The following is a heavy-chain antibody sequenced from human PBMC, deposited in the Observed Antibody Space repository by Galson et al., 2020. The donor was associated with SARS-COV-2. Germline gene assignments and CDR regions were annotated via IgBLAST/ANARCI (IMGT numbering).Heavy chain of an antibody. CDR2: IYYNGRT. J-gene: IGHJ2*01. CDR3: ARTPIDNECGRYFDL. Sequence: SETLSLTCSVSGDSIGSSTYFWSWIRQHPEKGLEWIGYIYYNGRTYYNPSLRGRSSISMDTSLNHFSLRLSSVDAADTAVYYCARTPIDNECGRYFDLWGRGTLVTVSS. D-gene: IGHD2-15*01. V-gene: IGHV4-31*03. CDR1: GDSIGSSTYF.